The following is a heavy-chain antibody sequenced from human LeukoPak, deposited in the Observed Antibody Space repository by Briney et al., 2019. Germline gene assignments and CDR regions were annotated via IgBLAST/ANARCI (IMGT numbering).Heavy chain of an antibody. V-gene: IGHV1-18*01. CDR3: ARGGAAAGTWYFDL. Sequence: ASVKVSCTASGYTFTSYGISWVRQAPGQGLEWMGWISAYNGNTNYAQKFQGRVTMTRNTSISTAYMELSSLRSEDTAVYYCARGGAAAGTWYFDLWGRGTLVTVSS. CDR1: GYTFTSYG. J-gene: IGHJ2*01. D-gene: IGHD6-13*01. CDR2: ISAYNGNT.